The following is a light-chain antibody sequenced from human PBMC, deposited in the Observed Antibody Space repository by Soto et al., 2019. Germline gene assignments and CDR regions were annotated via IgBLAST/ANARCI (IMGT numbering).Light chain of an antibody. Sequence: DIQMTQSHYTLSASVGDRVTITCRASQSSSSWLAWYQQKPGKAPKLLIYKASSLDSGVPSRFSGSGSGTEFTLTISSLQPDDFAAYYCQQYSSYPRTFGQGTKVDIK. CDR3: QQYSSYPRT. CDR1: QSSSSW. J-gene: IGKJ1*01. V-gene: IGKV1-5*03. CDR2: KAS.